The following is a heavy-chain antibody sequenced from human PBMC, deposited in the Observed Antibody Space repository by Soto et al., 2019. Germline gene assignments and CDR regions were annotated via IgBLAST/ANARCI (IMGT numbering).Heavy chain of an antibody. D-gene: IGHD1-1*01. CDR2: IYYSGST. CDR1: GGSISSGGYY. J-gene: IGHJ6*02. CDR3: ARDPTNRPPRMDV. Sequence: SETLSLTCTVSGGSISSGGYYWSWIRQHPGKGLEWIGYIYYSGSTYYNPSLKSRVTISVDTSKNQFSLKLSSVTAADTAVYYYARDPTNRPPRMDVWGQGTTVTVSS. V-gene: IGHV4-31*03.